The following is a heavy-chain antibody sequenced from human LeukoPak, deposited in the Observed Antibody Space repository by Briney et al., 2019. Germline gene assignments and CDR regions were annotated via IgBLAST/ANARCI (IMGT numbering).Heavy chain of an antibody. D-gene: IGHD2-15*01. CDR1: GFTFSNAW. Sequence: PGGSLRLSCAASGFTFSNAWMSWVRQAPGKGLEWVGRIKSKTDGGTTDYAAPVKGRFTISRDDSKNTLYLQMNSLKTEDTAVYYCTTDRGEVYCSGGSCYEVWGAFDIWGQGTMVTVSS. V-gene: IGHV3-15*01. CDR2: IKSKTDGGTT. J-gene: IGHJ3*02. CDR3: TTDRGEVYCSGGSCYEVWGAFDI.